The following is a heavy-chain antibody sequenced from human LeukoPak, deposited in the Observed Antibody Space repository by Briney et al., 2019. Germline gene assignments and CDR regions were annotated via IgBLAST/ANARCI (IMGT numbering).Heavy chain of an antibody. D-gene: IGHD6-13*01. CDR3: AKRPYAAAAYRGNWFDP. CDR1: GFTFSSYA. CDR2: TSGSGGSP. Sequence: GGSLRLSCAASGFTFSSYAMSWVRQAPGKGLEWVLGTSGSGGSPYYVDSVKGRFTISRDNSKNTLYLQMNSLRAEDTAVYYCAKRPYAAAAYRGNWFDPWGQGTLVTVSS. V-gene: IGHV3-23*01. J-gene: IGHJ5*02.